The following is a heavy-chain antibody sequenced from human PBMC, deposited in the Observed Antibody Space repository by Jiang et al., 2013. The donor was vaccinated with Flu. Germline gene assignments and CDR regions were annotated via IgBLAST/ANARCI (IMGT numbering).Heavy chain of an antibody. D-gene: IGHD3-3*01. J-gene: IGHJ2*01. CDR1: GGSISNYF. CDR2: IYYSGST. CDR3: ARDPWSYWYFDL. Sequence: VKPSESGSGLVKPSETLSLTCTVSGGSISNYFWSWIRQPPGKGLEWIGYIYYSGSTNYNPSLKSRVTISVDASKNQFSLKVSSVTAADTAVYYCARDPWSYWYFDLWGRGTLVTVSS. V-gene: IGHV4-59*01.